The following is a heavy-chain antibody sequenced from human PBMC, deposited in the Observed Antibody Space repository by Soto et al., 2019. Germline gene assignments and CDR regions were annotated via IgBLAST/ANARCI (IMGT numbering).Heavy chain of an antibody. D-gene: IGHD2-15*01. CDR1: GFTFSSYA. Sequence: LRLSCAASGFTFSSYAMHWVRQAPGKGLEWVAVISYDGSNKYYADSVKGRFTISRDNSKNTLYLQMNSLRAEDTAVYYCARDSYCSGGSCSSLMDVWGQGTTVTVSS. CDR3: ARDSYCSGGSCSSLMDV. CDR2: ISYDGSNK. V-gene: IGHV3-30-3*01. J-gene: IGHJ6*02.